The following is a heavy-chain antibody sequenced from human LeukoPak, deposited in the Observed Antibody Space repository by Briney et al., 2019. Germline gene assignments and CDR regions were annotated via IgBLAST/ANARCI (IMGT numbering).Heavy chain of an antibody. Sequence: SETLSLTCTVSGGSISSGSYYWSWIRQPAGKGLEWIGRIYTSGSTNYNPSLKSRVTISVDTSKNQFSLKLSSVTAADTALYHCARDPYYDILTGYPLDVWGKGTTVTVSS. CDR3: ARDPYYDILTGYPLDV. CDR1: GGSISSGSYY. D-gene: IGHD3-9*01. J-gene: IGHJ6*04. V-gene: IGHV4-61*02. CDR2: IYTSGST.